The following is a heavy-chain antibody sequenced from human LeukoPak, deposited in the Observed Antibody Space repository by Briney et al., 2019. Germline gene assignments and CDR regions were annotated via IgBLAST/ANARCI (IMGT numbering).Heavy chain of an antibody. CDR1: GFMFNGYS. Sequence: GGSLRLSCAASGFMFNGYSMTWVRQAPGKGLEWVSYISGGSDYIFYTDSVKGRSTISRDNAKKSLYLQLNGLRVEDTAVYYCARRGLGPSFDYWGQGTRVTVSS. CDR3: ARRGLGPSFDY. J-gene: IGHJ4*02. D-gene: IGHD3-10*01. CDR2: ISGGSDYI. V-gene: IGHV3-21*01.